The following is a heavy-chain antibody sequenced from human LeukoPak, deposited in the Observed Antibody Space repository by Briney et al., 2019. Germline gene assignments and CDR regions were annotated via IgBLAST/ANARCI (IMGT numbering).Heavy chain of an antibody. J-gene: IGHJ4*02. CDR3: ARGNYYGSGSYYNFDY. CDR2: IYYSGST. Sequence: SETLSLTCTVSGGSISSYYWSWIRQPPGKGQERMGYIYYSGSTNYNPSLNSRVTISVDTSKNQSSLKLSSVTAADTAVYDCARGNYYGSGSYYNFDYWGQGTLVTVSS. CDR1: GGSISSYY. V-gene: IGHV4-59*01. D-gene: IGHD3-10*01.